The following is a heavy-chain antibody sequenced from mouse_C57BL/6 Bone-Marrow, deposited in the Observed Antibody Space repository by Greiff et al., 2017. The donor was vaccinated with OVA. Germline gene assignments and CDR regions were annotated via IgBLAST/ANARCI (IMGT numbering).Heavy chain of an antibody. CDR1: GYAFSSSW. CDR2: IYPGDGDT. CDR3: ARSDYSLDY. V-gene: IGHV1-82*01. Sequence: LVESGPELVKPGASVKISCKASGYAFSSSWMNWVKQRPGKGLEWIGRIYPGDGDTNYNGKFKGKATLTADKSSSTAYMQLSSLTSEDSAVYFCARSDYSLDYWGQGTTLTVSS. D-gene: IGHD2-12*01. J-gene: IGHJ2*01.